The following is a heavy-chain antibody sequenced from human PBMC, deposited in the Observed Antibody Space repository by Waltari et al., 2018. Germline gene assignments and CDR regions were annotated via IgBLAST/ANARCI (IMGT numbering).Heavy chain of an antibody. Sequence: QVQLQVSGPGLVKPSGTLALTCAVSGGSISSSHWWSWVRRPPGKGREWIGEIYQGGRTSYTPSLKSRVTISLDKSKNQFSLNLNSMTAADTAVYYCARKVELGLGWYFDLWGRGTLVTVSS. CDR3: ARKVELGLGWYFDL. CDR2: IYQGGRT. V-gene: IGHV4-4*02. CDR1: GGSISSSHW. J-gene: IGHJ2*01. D-gene: IGHD7-27*01.